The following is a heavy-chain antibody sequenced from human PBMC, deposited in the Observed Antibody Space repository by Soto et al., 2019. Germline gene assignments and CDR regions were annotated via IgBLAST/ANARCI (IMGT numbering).Heavy chain of an antibody. CDR3: AKDYESKDQMGFDQ. CDR2: ISGTADST. D-gene: IGHD3-22*01. CDR1: GFTFTAYA. J-gene: IGHJ4*02. Sequence: EVQLLESGGGLVQPGGSLRLSCAASGFTFTAYAMSWVRQSPGKGLEWVSAISGTADSTYYADSVKGRFTISRDNSKNTLYLQMNSLRSVDTAVYYFAKDYESKDQMGFDQWGQGTLVTVSS. V-gene: IGHV3-23*01.